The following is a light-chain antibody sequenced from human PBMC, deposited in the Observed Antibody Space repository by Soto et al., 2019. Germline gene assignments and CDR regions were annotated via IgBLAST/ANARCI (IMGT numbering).Light chain of an antibody. CDR3: QQYGGSPRT. V-gene: IGKV3-11*01. Sequence: EIVLTQSPATLSLSPGERATLSCRASQSVVIYLAWYQQKPGQAPRLLIYDTFNRATDIPARFSGSGSETDFTLTISRLEPEDFAVYYCQQYGGSPRTFGQGTRLEIK. CDR2: DTF. CDR1: QSVVIY. J-gene: IGKJ5*01.